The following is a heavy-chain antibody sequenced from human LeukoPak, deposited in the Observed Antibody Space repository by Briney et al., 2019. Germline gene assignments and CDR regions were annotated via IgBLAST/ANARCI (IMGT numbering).Heavy chain of an antibody. CDR3: ARAAAHRVFDY. V-gene: IGHV3-74*01. D-gene: IGHD6-13*01. CDR1: GFTFSSYW. J-gene: IGHJ4*02. Sequence: GGSLRLSCAASGFTFSSYWMHWVRQAPGKGLVWVSRINSDGSSTSYADPVKGRFTISRDNAKNTLYLQMNSLRAEDTAVYYCARAAAHRVFDYWGQGTLVTVSS. CDR2: INSDGSST.